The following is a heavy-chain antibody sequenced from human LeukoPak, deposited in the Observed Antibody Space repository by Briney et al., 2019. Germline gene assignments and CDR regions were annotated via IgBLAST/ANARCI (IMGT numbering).Heavy chain of an antibody. V-gene: IGHV4-59*08. J-gene: IGHJ4*02. Sequence: PSETLSLTCTVSGVSISSYYWSWIRQTPGKGLEWIGDIYYSGSTNYNPSLKSRVTISVDTSKNQFSLKLSSVTAADTAVYYCASGRYCSGGSCYGIPNYWGQGTLVTVSP. CDR3: ASGRYCSGGSCYGIPNY. CDR2: IYYSGST. D-gene: IGHD2-15*01. CDR1: GVSISSYY.